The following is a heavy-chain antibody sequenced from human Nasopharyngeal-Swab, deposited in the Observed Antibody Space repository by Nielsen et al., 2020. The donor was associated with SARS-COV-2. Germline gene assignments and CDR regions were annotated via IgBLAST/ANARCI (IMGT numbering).Heavy chain of an antibody. CDR3: ARVSGGLDY. V-gene: IGHV4-34*01. CDR1: GGSFSGYY. J-gene: IGHJ4*02. CDR2: INHIGST. Sequence: SETLSLTCAVSGGSFSGYYWSWIRQPPGKGLEWIGEINHIGSTNYNPSLKSLVTISVDTSKNQFSLKLSSVTAADTAVYYCARVSGGLDYWGQGTLVTVSS. D-gene: IGHD1-1*01.